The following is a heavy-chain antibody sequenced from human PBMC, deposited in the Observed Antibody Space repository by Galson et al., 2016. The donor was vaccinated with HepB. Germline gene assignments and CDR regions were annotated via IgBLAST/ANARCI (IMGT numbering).Heavy chain of an antibody. J-gene: IGHJ6*02. V-gene: IGHV3-23*01. Sequence: SLRLSCAASGFSFSSYDMSWVRQAPGNGLEWVSSISGTGDETYHADSVKGRFTISRDTPQNTLYLQMNSLKAADTAVYYCAKATRGIRGVMIYGMDVWGQGTTVTVS. CDR3: AKATRGIRGVMIYGMDV. D-gene: IGHD3-10*01. CDR2: ISGTGDET. CDR1: GFSFSSYD.